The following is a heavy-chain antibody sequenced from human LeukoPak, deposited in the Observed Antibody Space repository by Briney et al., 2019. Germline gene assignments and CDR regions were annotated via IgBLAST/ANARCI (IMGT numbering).Heavy chain of an antibody. CDR2: IPYDGSNK. V-gene: IGHV3-30*02. CDR3: AKGEVGSTGIDAFDI. D-gene: IGHD1-26*01. J-gene: IGHJ3*02. Sequence: GGSLRLSCAASGFTFSIYGMHWVRQAPGKGLEWVAFIPYDGSNKYHADSVKGRFTISRDNSKSTLYLQMNSLRAEDTAVHYCAKGEVGSTGIDAFDIWGQGTMVTVSS. CDR1: GFTFSIYG.